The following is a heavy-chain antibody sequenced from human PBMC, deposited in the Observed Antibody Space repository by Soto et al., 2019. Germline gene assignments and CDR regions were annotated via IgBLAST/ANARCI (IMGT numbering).Heavy chain of an antibody. CDR3: ARGVCGGDCYSYFGY. Sequence: ASVKVSCKASGYTFSSYGISWVRQAPGQGLEWMGWISAYNRNTNYAQKLQGRVTMTTDTSTSTAYMELRSLRSDDTAVYYCARGVCGGDCYSYFGYWGQGTLVTVSS. D-gene: IGHD2-21*02. CDR2: ISAYNRNT. J-gene: IGHJ4*02. CDR1: GYTFSSYG. V-gene: IGHV1-18*01.